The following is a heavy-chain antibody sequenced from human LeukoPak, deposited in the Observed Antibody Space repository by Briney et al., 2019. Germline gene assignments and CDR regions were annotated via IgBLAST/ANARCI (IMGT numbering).Heavy chain of an antibody. Sequence: GGSLRLSCTASGFTFSDYAMNWVRQAPGKGLEWVSHISHSGSTIYYADSVKGRFTISRDNSKNTLYLQMNSLRAEDTAVYYCAKGYYDSSGYYFDDWGQGTLVTVSS. CDR3: AKGYYDSSGYYFDD. CDR2: ISHSGSTI. CDR1: GFTFSDYA. V-gene: IGHV3-23*01. J-gene: IGHJ4*02. D-gene: IGHD3-22*01.